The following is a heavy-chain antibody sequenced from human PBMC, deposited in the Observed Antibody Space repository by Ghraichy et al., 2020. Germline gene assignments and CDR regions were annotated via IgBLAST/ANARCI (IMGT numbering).Heavy chain of an antibody. V-gene: IGHV1-18*04. J-gene: IGHJ3*02. D-gene: IGHD5-18*01. CDR2: ISAYNGNT. CDR3: ARDWGPDNYGRGVGALDI. Sequence: ASVKVSCKASGYAFSSYGISWVRQAPGQGLEWMGWISAYNGNTNLAQKFQGRVTMTTDTSTSTAYMEVRSLRSDDTAVYYCARDWGPDNYGRGVGALDIWGQGTMVTVSS. CDR1: GYAFSSYG.